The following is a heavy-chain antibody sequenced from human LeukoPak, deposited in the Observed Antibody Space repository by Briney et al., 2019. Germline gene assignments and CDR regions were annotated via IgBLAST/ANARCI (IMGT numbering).Heavy chain of an antibody. CDR3: ARRRYGEAFNV. D-gene: IGHD3-9*01. J-gene: IGHJ3*01. Sequence: GGSLRLSCAASGFTFSSYWLSWVRQAPGKGLEWVANIKQDESEKHYADSVKGRFTISRDIAKNSLYLQMNSLTAEDTAVFYCARRRYGEAFNVWGQGTMVTVSS. V-gene: IGHV3-7*01. CDR2: IKQDESEK. CDR1: GFTFSSYW.